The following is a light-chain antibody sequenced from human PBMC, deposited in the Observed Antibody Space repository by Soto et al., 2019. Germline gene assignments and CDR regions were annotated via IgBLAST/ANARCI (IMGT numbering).Light chain of an antibody. CDR2: DAS. CDR3: QQRSSWPPWT. J-gene: IGKJ1*01. Sequence: EIVLTQPPATLSLSPGERATLSCRASQSINTYLAWYQQKPGQAPRLLIYDASNRATGIPARFSGSGSGADFTLTISSLEPEDFAVYYCQQRSSWPPWTFGQGTKVEVK. V-gene: IGKV3-11*01. CDR1: QSINTY.